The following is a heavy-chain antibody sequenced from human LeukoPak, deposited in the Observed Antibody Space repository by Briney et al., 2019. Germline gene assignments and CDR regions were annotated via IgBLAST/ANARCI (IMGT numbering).Heavy chain of an antibody. D-gene: IGHD3-3*01. J-gene: IGHJ3*02. Sequence: PGGSLRISCAASGFTFSSYWKSWVRQAPGKGLEWVANIKQDGSEKYYVDSVKGRFTISRDNAKNSLYLQMNSLRAEDTAVYYCARDRAPLRFLEWYAFDIWGQGTMVTVSS. V-gene: IGHV3-7*01. CDR1: GFTFSSYW. CDR3: ARDRAPLRFLEWYAFDI. CDR2: IKQDGSEK.